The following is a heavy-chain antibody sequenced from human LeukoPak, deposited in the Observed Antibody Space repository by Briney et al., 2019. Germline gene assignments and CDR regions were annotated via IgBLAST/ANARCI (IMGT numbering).Heavy chain of an antibody. V-gene: IGHV3-30*04. CDR1: RFTFSSYA. CDR2: ISYDGSNK. CDR3: AREYSSIAAPENYYFDY. Sequence: GGSLRLSCAASRFTFSSYAMHWVRQAPGKGLEWVAVISYDGSNKYYADSVKGRFTISRDNSKNTLYLQMNSLRAEDTAVYYCAREYSSIAAPENYYFDYWGQGTLVTVSS. D-gene: IGHD6-6*01. J-gene: IGHJ4*02.